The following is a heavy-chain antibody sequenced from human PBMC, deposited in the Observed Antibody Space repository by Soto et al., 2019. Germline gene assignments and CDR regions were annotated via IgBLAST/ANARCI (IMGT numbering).Heavy chain of an antibody. CDR2: INTHSGGT. CDR3: AREVVETSSLWLDP. D-gene: IGHD6-6*01. J-gene: IGHJ5*02. CDR1: GYTFNIYF. V-gene: IGHV1-2*02. Sequence: GASVKVSCKASGYTFNIYFMHWVRQAPGQGLEWMGWINTHSGGTNYAQKFQGRVSLTWDTSISTAYMQLNSLKIDDTAVYYCAREVVETSSLWLDPWGQGTLVTVSS.